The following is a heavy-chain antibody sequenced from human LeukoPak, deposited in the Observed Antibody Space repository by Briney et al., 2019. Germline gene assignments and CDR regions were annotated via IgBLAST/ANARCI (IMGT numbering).Heavy chain of an antibody. V-gene: IGHV3-74*01. CDR2: LNSDGTYT. J-gene: IGHJ4*02. CDR3: ARGERGYSYGYGDY. D-gene: IGHD5-18*01. CDR1: EFTFSKYW. Sequence: GGSPRLSCAASEFTFSKYWMHWVRQAPGKGLVWVSRLNSDGTYTSYADSVKGRFTMSRDNAKNTLYLQMNSLRAEDTAVYYCARGERGYSYGYGDYWGQGTLVTVSS.